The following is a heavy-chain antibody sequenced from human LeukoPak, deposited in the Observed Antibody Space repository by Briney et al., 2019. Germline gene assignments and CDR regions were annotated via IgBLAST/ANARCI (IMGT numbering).Heavy chain of an antibody. CDR3: ARDLGWEPHHWFDP. CDR1: GYTFTSYG. V-gene: IGHV1-18*01. CDR2: VSAYNGNT. J-gene: IGHJ5*02. D-gene: IGHD1-26*01. Sequence: ASVKVSCKASGYTFTSYGISWVRQAPGQGLEWMGWVSAYNGNTNYAQKLQGRVTMTTDTSTSTAYMELRSLRSDDAAVYYCARDLGWEPHHWFDPWGQGTLVTVSS.